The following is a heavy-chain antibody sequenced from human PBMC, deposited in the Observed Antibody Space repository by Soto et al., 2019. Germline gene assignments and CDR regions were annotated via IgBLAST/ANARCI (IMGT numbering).Heavy chain of an antibody. Sequence: WGSLGLSCSASGFTFSSYAISWVRQAPGKGLEWVSAISGSGGSTYYADSVKGRFTISRDNSKNTLYLQMNSLRAEDTAVYYCANRWEIPQAVWFDPWGQGPLLTV. V-gene: IGHV3-23*01. CDR2: ISGSGGST. CDR3: ANRWEIPQAVWFDP. CDR1: GFTFSSYA. J-gene: IGHJ5*02. D-gene: IGHD1-26*01.